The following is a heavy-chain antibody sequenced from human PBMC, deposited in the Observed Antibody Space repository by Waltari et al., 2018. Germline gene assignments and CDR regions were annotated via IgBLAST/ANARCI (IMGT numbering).Heavy chain of an antibody. CDR3: ARAYASGDDAFDL. D-gene: IGHD2-2*01. V-gene: IGHV5-51*01. J-gene: IGHJ3*01. CDR2: GYPGDSDT. Sequence: EVQLVQSGAEVKKPGESLKIPCTGSGYRFTNYWIGWVGPMPGNGLEWMGFGYPGDSDTRYSQSFQGQVTISADKSISTAYMQWSSLRASDTAMYYCARAYASGDDAFDLWGQGTVVTVSS. CDR1: GYRFTNYW.